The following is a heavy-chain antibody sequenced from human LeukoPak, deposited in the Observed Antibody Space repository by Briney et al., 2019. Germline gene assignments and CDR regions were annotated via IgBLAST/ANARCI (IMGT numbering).Heavy chain of an antibody. CDR3: ARGAPSYYYDSSGKTDDAFDI. J-gene: IGHJ3*02. CDR2: ISGSGGST. D-gene: IGHD3-22*01. CDR1: GFTFSSYA. V-gene: IGHV3-23*01. Sequence: GGSLRLSCAASGFTFSSYAMSWVRQAPGKGLEWVSAISGSGGSTYYADSVKGRFTISRDNAKNSLYLQMNSLRAEDTAVYYCARGAPSYYYDSSGKTDDAFDIWGQGTMVTVSS.